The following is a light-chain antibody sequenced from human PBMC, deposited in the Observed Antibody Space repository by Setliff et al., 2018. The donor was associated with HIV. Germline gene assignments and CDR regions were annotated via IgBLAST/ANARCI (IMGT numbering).Light chain of an antibody. CDR2: EIS. CDR3: CSYTGSSSYV. Sequence: QSARTQPASVSGSPGQSITISCTGTSSDIGSYILVSWYQQHPGRAPKLIVYEISKRPSGVSNRFSGSKSGNTASLTISGLQAEDEADYYCCSYTGSSSYVFGGGTKVTVL. CDR1: SSDIGSYIL. V-gene: IGLV2-23*02. J-gene: IGLJ1*01.